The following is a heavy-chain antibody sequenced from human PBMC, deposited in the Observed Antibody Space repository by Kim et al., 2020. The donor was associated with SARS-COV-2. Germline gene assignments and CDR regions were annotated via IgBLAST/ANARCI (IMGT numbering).Heavy chain of an antibody. V-gene: IGHV3-21*01. D-gene: IGHD3-16*01. CDR1: GFTFSSYS. Sequence: GGSLRLSCAASGFTFSSYSMNWVRQAPGKGLEWVSSISSSSSYIYYADSVKGRFTISRDNAKNSLYLQMNSLRAEDTAVYYCARIRGGPHTSDYWGQGTLVTVSS. J-gene: IGHJ4*02. CDR3: ARIRGGPHTSDY. CDR2: ISSSSSYI.